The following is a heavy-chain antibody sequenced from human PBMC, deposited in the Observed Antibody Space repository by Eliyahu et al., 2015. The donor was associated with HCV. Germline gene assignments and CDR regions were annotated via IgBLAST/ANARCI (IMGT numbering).Heavy chain of an antibody. CDR3: ASGGGGIAVAGTGGWFDP. CDR1: GGXITTYS. J-gene: IGHJ5*02. CDR2: IXYXGST. D-gene: IGHD6-19*01. V-gene: IGHV4-59*01. Sequence: QVQLQESGPGLVKPSETLSLTCTVPGGXITTYSWSWIRQPPGKGLXWLGYIXYXGSTNYNPSLKXRVTISLDTSKNQFSLNLTSVTAADTAVYYCASGGGGIAVAGTGGWFDPWGQGTLVTVSS.